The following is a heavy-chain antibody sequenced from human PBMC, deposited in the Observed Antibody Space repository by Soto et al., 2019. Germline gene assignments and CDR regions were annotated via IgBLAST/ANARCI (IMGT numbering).Heavy chain of an antibody. Sequence: QVQLVESGGGVVQPGRSLRLSCAASGFTFSSYGMHWVRQAPGKGLEWVAVIWYDGSNKYYADSVKGRFTISRDNSKNTLHLQMNSLRAEDTAVYYCARGKQWLNYWGQGTLVTVSS. J-gene: IGHJ4*02. CDR3: ARGKQWLNY. D-gene: IGHD6-19*01. CDR2: IWYDGSNK. CDR1: GFTFSSYG. V-gene: IGHV3-33*01.